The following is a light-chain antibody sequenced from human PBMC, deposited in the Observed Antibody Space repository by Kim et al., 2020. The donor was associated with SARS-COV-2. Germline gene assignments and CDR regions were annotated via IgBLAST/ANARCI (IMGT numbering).Light chain of an antibody. CDR1: QSVRNN. Sequence: IVMTQSPVTLSVSPGERVTLSCRASQSVRNNLAWYQQRPGQAPRLLIYGASTRATDISARFSGSGSGTEFTLTIRSLQSEDLAVYYCLQYDDWPLLTFGGGTKVDIK. CDR3: LQYDDWPLLT. J-gene: IGKJ4*01. V-gene: IGKV3-15*01. CDR2: GAS.